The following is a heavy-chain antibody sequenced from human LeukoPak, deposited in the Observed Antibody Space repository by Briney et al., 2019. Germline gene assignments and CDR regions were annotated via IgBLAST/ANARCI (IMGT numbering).Heavy chain of an antibody. CDR3: ATNYGDYGPNWFDP. CDR1: GGSISSRSYY. D-gene: IGHD4-17*01. V-gene: IGHV4-39*01. Sequence: PSETLSLTCTVSGGSISSRSYYWGWIRQPPGKGLVWIGKISDSGNSYYSPSLRSRVTISIDTSKNQFSLKLSSVTAADTAVYYCATNYGDYGPNWFDPWGQGTLVTVSS. J-gene: IGHJ5*02. CDR2: ISDSGNS.